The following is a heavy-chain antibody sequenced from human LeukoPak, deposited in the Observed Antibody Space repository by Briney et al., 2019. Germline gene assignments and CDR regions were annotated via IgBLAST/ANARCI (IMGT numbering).Heavy chain of an antibody. Sequence: PGGSLRLSCEASGFTFSSYAMHWVRQAPGKGLEWVSSISSSSSYIYYADSVKGRFTISRDNAKNSLYLQMNSLRAEDTAVYYCARDHQGSTPRGWFDPWGQGTLVTVSS. CDR1: GFTFSSYA. V-gene: IGHV3-21*01. CDR2: ISSSSSYI. J-gene: IGHJ5*02. CDR3: ARDHQGSTPRGWFDP. D-gene: IGHD3-10*01.